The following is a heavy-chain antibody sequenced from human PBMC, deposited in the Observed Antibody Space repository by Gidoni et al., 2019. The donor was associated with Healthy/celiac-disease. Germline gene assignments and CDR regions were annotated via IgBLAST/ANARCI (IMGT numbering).Heavy chain of an antibody. V-gene: IGHV3-30*03. CDR1: AFTFSSYG. J-gene: IGHJ4*02. CDR3: ARTIFGVDPLLDY. Sequence: QVQIVELGGGVVQPGRSLILPCAAAAFTFSSYGLHWFRQAPGKGLEWVAVIAYDGSNKYYAASVQGRFTISRDNSKNTLYLQMNSLRAEDTAVYYCARTIFGVDPLLDYWGQGTLVTVSS. D-gene: IGHD3-3*01. CDR2: IAYDGSNK.